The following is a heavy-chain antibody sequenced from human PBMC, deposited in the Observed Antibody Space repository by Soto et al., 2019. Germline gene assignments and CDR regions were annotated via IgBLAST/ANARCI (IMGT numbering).Heavy chain of an antibody. V-gene: IGHV4-39*03. Sequence: PSETLSLTCTVSGGSISSSSYYWGWIRQPPGKGLEWIGSIYYSGSTYYNPSLKSRVTISVDTSKNTAYLQMDSLKTDDTAVYYCTERGKYDNRVFDYWSQGTLVTVSS. J-gene: IGHJ4*02. CDR2: IYYSGST. CDR3: TERGKYDNRVFDY. D-gene: IGHD3-22*01. CDR1: GGSISSSSYY.